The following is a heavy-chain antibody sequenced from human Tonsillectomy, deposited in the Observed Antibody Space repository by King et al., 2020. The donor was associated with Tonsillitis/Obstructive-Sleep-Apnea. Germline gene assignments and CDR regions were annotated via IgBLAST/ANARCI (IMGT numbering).Heavy chain of an antibody. J-gene: IGHJ4*02. CDR1: VGSFSGYY. D-gene: IGHD2-2*01. Sequence: VQLQQWGAGLLKPSETLSLTCAVYVGSFSGYYWSWIRQPPGKGLEWIGEINHSGSTNYNPSLKSRVTISVDTSKNQFSLKLSSVTAADTAVYYCASDRADIVVVPAAPPSFDYWGQGTLVTVSS. CDR2: INHSGST. V-gene: IGHV4-34*01. CDR3: ASDRADIVVVPAAPPSFDY.